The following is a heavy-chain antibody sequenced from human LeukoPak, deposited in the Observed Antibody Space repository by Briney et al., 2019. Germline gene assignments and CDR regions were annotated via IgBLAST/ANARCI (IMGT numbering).Heavy chain of an antibody. D-gene: IGHD3-22*01. J-gene: IGHJ4*02. CDR3: ARRVDKGNFDY. CDR1: GDGVSSNSAA. V-gene: IGHV6-1*01. CDR2: TYYRYKWYY. Sequence: SQTLSLTCAISGDGVSSNSAAWNWIRQCPSKCLEWLGMTYYRYKWYYDYALSVKSRITINPDTSKNQFSLQLNSVTPADTAVYYCARRVDKGNFDYWGQGTLVTVSS.